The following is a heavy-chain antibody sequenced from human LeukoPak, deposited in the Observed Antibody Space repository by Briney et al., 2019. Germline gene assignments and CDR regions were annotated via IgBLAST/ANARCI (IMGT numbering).Heavy chain of an antibody. Sequence: ASVKVSCKASGYTFTSYGISWVRQAPGQGLEWMGWISAYNGNTNYAQKLQGRVTMTTDTSTSTAYMELRSPRSDDTAVYYCARDVPVVPAAAFDYWGQGTLVTVSS. V-gene: IGHV1-18*01. CDR3: ARDVPVVPAAAFDY. J-gene: IGHJ4*02. CDR1: GYTFTSYG. D-gene: IGHD2-2*01. CDR2: ISAYNGNT.